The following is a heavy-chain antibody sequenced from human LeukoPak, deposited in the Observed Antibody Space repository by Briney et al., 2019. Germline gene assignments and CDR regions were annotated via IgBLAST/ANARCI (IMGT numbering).Heavy chain of an antibody. Sequence: ASVKVSCKASGYTFTGYHMHWVRQAPGQGLEWMGRINPNSGGTNYAQKFQGRVTMTRDTSISTAYMELSRLRSDDTAVYYCAREASTYYDYVWGSYREDFDYWGQGTLVTVSS. CDR1: GYTFTGYH. CDR3: AREASTYYDYVWGSYREDFDY. CDR2: INPNSGGT. V-gene: IGHV1-2*06. J-gene: IGHJ4*02. D-gene: IGHD3-16*02.